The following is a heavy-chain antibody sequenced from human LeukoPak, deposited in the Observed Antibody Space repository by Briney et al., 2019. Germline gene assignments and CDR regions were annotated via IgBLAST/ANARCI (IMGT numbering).Heavy chain of an antibody. J-gene: IGHJ4*02. CDR1: GFTFSSYD. D-gene: IGHD6-19*01. CDR2: IGSAGDT. Sequence: GGSLRLSCAASGFTFSSYDMHWVRHATGEGLEWVSGIGSAGDTYYAGSVKGRFTISRENAKNSLYLQINSLRAGDTAVYFCASGSSGWYWWGQGTLVTVSS. V-gene: IGHV3-13*01. CDR3: ASGSSGWYW.